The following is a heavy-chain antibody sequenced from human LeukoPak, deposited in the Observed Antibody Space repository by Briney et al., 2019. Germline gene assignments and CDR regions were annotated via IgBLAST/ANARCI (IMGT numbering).Heavy chain of an antibody. Sequence: SETLSLTCTVSGGSISSYYWSWIRQPPGKGLEWIGYIYYSGSTNYNPSLKSRVTISVDTSKNQFSLKLSSVTAADTAVYYCARGHDYGDYDYYYYYYMDVWGKGTTVTVSS. V-gene: IGHV4-59*01. CDR3: ARGHDYGDYDYYYYYYMDV. CDR2: IYYSGST. CDR1: GGSISSYY. D-gene: IGHD4-17*01. J-gene: IGHJ6*03.